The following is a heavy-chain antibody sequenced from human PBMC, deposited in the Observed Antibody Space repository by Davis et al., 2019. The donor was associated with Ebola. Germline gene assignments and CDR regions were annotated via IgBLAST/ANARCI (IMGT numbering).Heavy chain of an antibody. J-gene: IGHJ4*02. CDR1: GFTFSSYG. V-gene: IGHV3-23*01. D-gene: IGHD2-8*02. CDR2: ISAGGTAP. CDR3: AKSFLITGSHMSEFRGVDY. Sequence: GESLKISCAASGFTFSSYGMTWVRQAPGKGLEWVSSISAGGTAPYYADSVKGRFTISRDNSKNTLSLQMDSLRADDTAVYYCAKSFLITGSHMSEFRGVDYWGQGTVVTVS.